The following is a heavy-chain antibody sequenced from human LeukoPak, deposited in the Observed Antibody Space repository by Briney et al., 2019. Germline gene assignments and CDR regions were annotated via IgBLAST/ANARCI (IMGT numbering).Heavy chain of an antibody. J-gene: IGHJ6*02. CDR2: FYYSGST. V-gene: IGHV4-61*01. Sequence: PSETLSLTCSVSGGSVSSGSYYWSWIRQPPGKGLEWIGYFYYSGSTHYNPSLKSRVTISVDTSKDQFSLKLSSVTAADTAVYYCARDHPRWGQLVYYYGMDVWGQGTTVTVSS. D-gene: IGHD6-6*01. CDR1: GGSVSSGSYY. CDR3: ARDHPRWGQLVYYYGMDV.